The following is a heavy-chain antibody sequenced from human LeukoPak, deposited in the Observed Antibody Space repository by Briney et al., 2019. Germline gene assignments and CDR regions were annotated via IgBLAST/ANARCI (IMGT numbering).Heavy chain of an antibody. D-gene: IGHD5/OR15-5a*01. CDR1: GFSFTNAW. J-gene: IGHJ4*02. Sequence: GGSLRLSCAASGFSFTNAWMSWVRQAPGKGLEWVSTISGSGGSTDYADSVKGRFTISRDNSKNTLYLQMNSLRAEDTAVYYCAKVSGPFDYWGQGTLVTVSS. CDR2: ISGSGGST. CDR3: AKVSGPFDY. V-gene: IGHV3-23*01.